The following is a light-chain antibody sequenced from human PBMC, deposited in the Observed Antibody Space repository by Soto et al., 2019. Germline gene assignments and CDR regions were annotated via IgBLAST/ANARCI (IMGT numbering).Light chain of an antibody. CDR2: GNN. CDR1: SSNIGAGYD. CDR3: QSYDSSLSGHVV. V-gene: IGLV1-40*01. J-gene: IGLJ2*01. Sequence: QLVLTQPPSVSGAPGQRVTIPCTGSSSNIGAGYDVHWYQQLPGTAPKLLIYGNNYRPSGVPDRFSGSKSGTSASLAITGLQAEDEADYYCQSYDSSLSGHVVFGGGTKLTVL.